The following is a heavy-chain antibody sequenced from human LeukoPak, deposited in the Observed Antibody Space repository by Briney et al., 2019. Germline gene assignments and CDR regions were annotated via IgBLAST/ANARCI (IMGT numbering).Heavy chain of an antibody. V-gene: IGHV4-30-4*08. J-gene: IGHJ4*02. Sequence: SQTLSLTCTVSGGSISSGDYYWSWIRQPPGKGLEWIGYIYYSGSTYYNPSLKSRVTISVDTSKNQFSLKLSSVTAADTAVYYCARVSSGYTAFDYWGQGTLVTVSS. CDR1: GGSISSGDYY. D-gene: IGHD3-3*01. CDR2: IYYSGST. CDR3: ARVSSGYTAFDY.